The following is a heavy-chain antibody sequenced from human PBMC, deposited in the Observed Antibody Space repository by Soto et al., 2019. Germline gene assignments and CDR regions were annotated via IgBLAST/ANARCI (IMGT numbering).Heavy chain of an antibody. V-gene: IGHV4-59*08. CDR3: ARRELVGYYYYGMDV. CDR2: IYYSGST. Sequence: SETVYLTCTVSGGSISSYYWSWIRQPPGKGLEWIGYIYYSGSTNYNPSLKSRVTISVDTSKNQFSLKLSLKLSSVTAADTAVYYCARRELVGYYYYGMDVWGQGTTVT. D-gene: IGHD6-13*01. J-gene: IGHJ6*02. CDR1: GGSISSYY.